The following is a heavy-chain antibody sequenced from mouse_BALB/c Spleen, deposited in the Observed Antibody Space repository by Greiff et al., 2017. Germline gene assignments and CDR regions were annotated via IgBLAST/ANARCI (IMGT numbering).Heavy chain of an antibody. D-gene: IGHD2-2*01. CDR1: GFTFSSYT. CDR2: ISNGGGST. V-gene: IGHV5-12-2*01. Sequence: EVNLVESGGGLVQPGGSLKLSCAASGFTFSSYTMSWVRQTPEKRLEWVAYISNGGGSTYYPDTVKGRFTITRDNAKNTLYLQMSSLKSEDTAMYYCARLGLHGDDSAWVAYWGQGTLVTVSA. J-gene: IGHJ3*01. CDR3: ARLGLHGDDSAWVAY.